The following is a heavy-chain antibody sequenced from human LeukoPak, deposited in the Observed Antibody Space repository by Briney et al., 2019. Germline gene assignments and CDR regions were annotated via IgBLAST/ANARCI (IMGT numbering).Heavy chain of an antibody. CDR2: IYYSGST. Sequence: SETLSLTCTVSGGSISSSSYYWGWIRQPPGKGLEWIGNIYYSGSTYYNPSLKSRVTISVDTSKNQFSLKLSSVAAADTAVYYCARDRYYYDSTGYYFDYWGQGTLVTVSS. J-gene: IGHJ4*02. CDR1: GGSISSSSYY. V-gene: IGHV4-39*07. D-gene: IGHD3-22*01. CDR3: ARDRYYYDSTGYYFDY.